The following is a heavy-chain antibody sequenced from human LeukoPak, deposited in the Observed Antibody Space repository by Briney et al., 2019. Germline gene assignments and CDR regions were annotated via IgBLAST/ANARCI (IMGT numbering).Heavy chain of an antibody. CDR2: VSPYNGRT. CDR3: ARTRFTSIMGEGDY. D-gene: IGHD1-26*01. Sequence: ASVKVSCKASGYTFTSYGINWVRQAPGQGLEWMGWVSPYNGRTNYAQKLLDRVTMTTDTSTTTAYMELRGLRSDDTAVYYCARTRFTSIMGEGDYWGQGTLVTVSS. V-gene: IGHV1-18*01. CDR1: GYTFTSYG. J-gene: IGHJ4*02.